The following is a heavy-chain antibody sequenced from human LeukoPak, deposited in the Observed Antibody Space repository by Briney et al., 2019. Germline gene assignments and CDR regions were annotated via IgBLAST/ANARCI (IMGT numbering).Heavy chain of an antibody. J-gene: IGHJ5*02. CDR1: GFTFSNDA. D-gene: IGHD3-16*02. V-gene: IGHV3-23*01. Sequence: GGSLRLSCAASGFTFSNDAVSWVRQAPGKGLQWVSDIRGSGATTYYADSVKGRFTISRDNSKNTLYLQMNSLRAEDTAVYYCAKIRTTGVIFNPFDPWGQGTLVTVSS. CDR3: AKIRTTGVIFNPFDP. CDR2: IRGSGATT.